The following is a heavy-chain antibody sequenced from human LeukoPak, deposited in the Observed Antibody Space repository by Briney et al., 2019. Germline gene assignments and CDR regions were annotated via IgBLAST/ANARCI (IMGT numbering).Heavy chain of an antibody. Sequence: SQTLSLTCAVSGGSISSGGYSWSWIRQPPGKGLEWIGYIYHSGSTYYNPSLKSRVTISVDRSKNQFSLKLSSVTAADTAVYYCASVDGYKRYIDYWGQGTLVTVSS. D-gene: IGHD5-24*01. CDR2: IYHSGST. J-gene: IGHJ4*02. V-gene: IGHV4-30-2*01. CDR1: GGSISSGGYS. CDR3: ASVDGYKRYIDY.